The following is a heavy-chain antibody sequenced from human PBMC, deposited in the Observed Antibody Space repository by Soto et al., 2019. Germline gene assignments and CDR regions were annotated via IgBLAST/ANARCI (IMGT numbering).Heavy chain of an antibody. CDR1: GFTFSSYG. J-gene: IGHJ6*02. CDR2: IWYDGSNK. D-gene: IGHD2-15*01. CDR3: ARDLPSSAATQPITTDYGMDV. Sequence: GGSLRLSCAASGFTFSSYGMHWVRQAPGKGLEWVAVIWYDGSNKYYADSVKGRFTISRDNSNNTLYLQMNSLRAEDTAVYYCARDLPSSAATQPITTDYGMDVWGQGTTVTVSS. V-gene: IGHV3-33*01.